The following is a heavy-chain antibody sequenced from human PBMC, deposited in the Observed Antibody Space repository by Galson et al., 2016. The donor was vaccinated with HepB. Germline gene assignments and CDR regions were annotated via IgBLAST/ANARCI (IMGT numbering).Heavy chain of an antibody. CDR1: GFTFGSYW. J-gene: IGHJ3*02. V-gene: IGHV3-7*04. Sequence: SLRLSCAASGFTFGSYWMVWVRQPXGKGLEWVANIHQDGSKKYYLDSVEARFTVSRDNAKNSLYLQMNSLRVEDTAVYYFVRDLDKECRDAWYDAFDIWGQGTMVTVSS. CDR2: IHQDGSKK. CDR3: VRDLDKECRDAWYDAFDI. D-gene: IGHD3-3*01.